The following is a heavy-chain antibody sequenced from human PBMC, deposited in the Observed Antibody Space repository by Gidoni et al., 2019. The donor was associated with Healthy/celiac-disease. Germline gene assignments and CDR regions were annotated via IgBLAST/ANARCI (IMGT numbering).Heavy chain of an antibody. D-gene: IGHD3-22*01. CDR3: TTDTYYYDSSGYYVPHFDY. Sequence: EVQLVESGDGLVKPGGSLSLSCAASGFTFSNVWLDWVRQAPGKGLEWVGRIKSKTDGGTTDYAAPMKGRFTISRDDSKNTLYLQMNSLKTEDTAVYYCTTDTYYYDSSGYYVPHFDYWGQGTLVTVSS. V-gene: IGHV3-15*07. J-gene: IGHJ4*02. CDR1: GFTFSNVW. CDR2: IKSKTDGGTT.